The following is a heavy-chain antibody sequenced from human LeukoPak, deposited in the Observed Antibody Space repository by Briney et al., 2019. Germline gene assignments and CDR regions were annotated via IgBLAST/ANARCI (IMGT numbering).Heavy chain of an antibody. CDR1: GFTFSSYA. D-gene: IGHD3-3*01. J-gene: IGHJ6*02. Sequence: GGSLRLSCAASGFTFSSYAMSWVRQAPGKGLEWVSGINWNGGSTGYADSVKGRFTISRDNAKNSLYLQMNSLRAEDTALYHCARDPTAIFGVVMTYGMDVWGQGTTVTVSS. CDR3: ARDPTAIFGVVMTYGMDV. CDR2: INWNGGST. V-gene: IGHV3-20*01.